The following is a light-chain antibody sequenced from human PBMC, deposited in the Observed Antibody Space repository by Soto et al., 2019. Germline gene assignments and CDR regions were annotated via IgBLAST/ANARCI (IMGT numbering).Light chain of an antibody. CDR3: QQRSNWPRSYT. Sequence: EIVLTQSPATLSLSPGERATLSCRASQSVSSYLAWYQQKPGQAPRLLIYDASNRATGIPARFSGSGSGTGFTLTISSLEPEDFAVDYCQQRSNWPRSYTFGQGTKLEIK. CDR1: QSVSSY. V-gene: IGKV3-11*01. J-gene: IGKJ2*01. CDR2: DAS.